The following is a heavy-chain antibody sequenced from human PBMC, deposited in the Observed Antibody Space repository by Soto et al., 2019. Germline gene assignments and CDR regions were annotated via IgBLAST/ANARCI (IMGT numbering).Heavy chain of an antibody. D-gene: IGHD2-15*01. Sequence: GASVKVSCKASGYTFTSYGISWVRQAPGQGLEWMGWISAYNGNTNYAQKLQGRVTMTTDTSTSTAYMELRSLRSDDTAVYYCARGLGYCSGGSCTYYYGMDVWGQGTTVTVS. CDR2: ISAYNGNT. J-gene: IGHJ6*02. CDR3: ARGLGYCSGGSCTYYYGMDV. V-gene: IGHV1-18*01. CDR1: GYTFTSYG.